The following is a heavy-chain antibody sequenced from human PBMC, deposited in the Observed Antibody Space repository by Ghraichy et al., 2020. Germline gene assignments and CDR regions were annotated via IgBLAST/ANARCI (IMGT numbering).Heavy chain of an antibody. CDR3: ARDYYGA. Sequence: GGSLRLSCADSGFTDSNNYMRWVRQAPGKGLEWVSVIYSGGSTSYADSVKGRFTISRDNSKNTLYLQMNSLRAEDTAVYYCARDYYGAWGQGTLVTVSS. CDR2: IYSGGST. J-gene: IGHJ5*02. CDR1: GFTDSNNY. V-gene: IGHV3-66*01. D-gene: IGHD3-22*01.